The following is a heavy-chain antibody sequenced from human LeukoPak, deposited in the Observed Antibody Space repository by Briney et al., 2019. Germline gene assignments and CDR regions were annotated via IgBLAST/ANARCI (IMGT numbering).Heavy chain of an antibody. Sequence: GGSLRPSCAASGFTFSSYWMHWVRQAPGKGLVWVSRITSDGSSTSYADSVKGRFTISRDNAKNTLYLQMNSLRAEDTAVYYCARWTGERDFDYWGQGTLVTVSS. V-gene: IGHV3-74*01. CDR1: GFTFSSYW. J-gene: IGHJ4*02. CDR3: ARWTGERDFDY. D-gene: IGHD3/OR15-3a*01. CDR2: ITSDGSST.